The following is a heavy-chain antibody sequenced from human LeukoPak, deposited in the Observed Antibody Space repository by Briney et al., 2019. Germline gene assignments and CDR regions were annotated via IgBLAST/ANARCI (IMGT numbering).Heavy chain of an antibody. V-gene: IGHV3-21*01. CDR2: ISSSSSYI. CDR3: ARMASGYSGYDLTAPFDY. CDR1: GFTFSSYS. Sequence: PGGSLRLSCAASGFTFSSYSMNWVRQAPGKGLEWVSSISSSSSYIYYADSVKGRFTISRDNAKNSLYLQMNSLRAEDTAVYYCARMASGYSGYDLTAPFDYWGQGTLVTVSS. D-gene: IGHD5-12*01. J-gene: IGHJ4*02.